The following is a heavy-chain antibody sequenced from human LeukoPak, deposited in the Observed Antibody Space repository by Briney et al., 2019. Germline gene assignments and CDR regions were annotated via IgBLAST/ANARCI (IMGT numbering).Heavy chain of an antibody. CDR3: ARGSVPIDIVVVPAARCLYGMDV. V-gene: IGHV1-69*13. D-gene: IGHD2-2*01. CDR1: GGTFSSYA. CDR2: IIPIFGTA. J-gene: IGHJ6*02. Sequence: ASVKVSCKASGGTFSSYAISWVRQAPGQGLEWMGGIIPIFGTANYAQKFQGRVTITADESTSTAYMELCSLRSEDTAVYYCARGSVPIDIVVVPAARCLYGMDVWGQGTTVTVSS.